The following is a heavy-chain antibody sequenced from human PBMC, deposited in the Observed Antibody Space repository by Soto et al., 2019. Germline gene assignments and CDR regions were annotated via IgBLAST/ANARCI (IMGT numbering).Heavy chain of an antibody. CDR2: ISGSGGST. J-gene: IGHJ5*02. CDR1: GFTFSSYA. Sequence: EVQLLESGGGLVQPGGSLRLSCPASGFTFSSYAMSWVRQAPGKGLAWVSAISGSGGSTYYADSVKGRFTISRDNSKNTLNLQMNSLKAEDTAVYYCAKGSSSWQHNWFDPWGQGTLGTVSS. CDR3: AKGSSSWQHNWFDP. V-gene: IGHV3-23*01. D-gene: IGHD6-13*01.